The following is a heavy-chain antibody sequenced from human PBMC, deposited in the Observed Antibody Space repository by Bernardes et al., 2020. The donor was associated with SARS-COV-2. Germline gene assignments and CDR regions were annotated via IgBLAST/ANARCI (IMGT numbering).Heavy chain of an antibody. CDR3: ARLTDDNGRYFWFDP. J-gene: IGHJ5*02. CDR1: GGSFSSHY. Sequence: ETLSLTCNVSGGSFSSHYWTWIRQPPGKGLEWIGEVNHSGRSNHNPSLRSRITMLVDTSKNHFSLRLDSVTAADTAVYYCARLTDDNGRYFWFDPWGQGTLVIVSS. V-gene: IGHV4-34*01. D-gene: IGHD1-26*01. CDR2: VNHSGRS.